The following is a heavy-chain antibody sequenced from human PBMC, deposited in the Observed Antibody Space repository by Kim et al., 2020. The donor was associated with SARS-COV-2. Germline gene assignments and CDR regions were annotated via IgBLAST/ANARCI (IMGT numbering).Heavy chain of an antibody. D-gene: IGHD6-19*01. V-gene: IGHV1-18*01. CDR3: VRTGGYRSGSGDH. CDR1: GYTFTSNG. J-gene: IGHJ4*02. Sequence: ASVKVSCKASGYTFTSNGISWVRQAPRQGLEWMGWISANNGNTNYAQKFQGRVTMTKDTSTSTAYMELRSLRSDDTAEYYCVRTGGYRSGSGDHSGQETLVTVSS. CDR2: ISANNGNT.